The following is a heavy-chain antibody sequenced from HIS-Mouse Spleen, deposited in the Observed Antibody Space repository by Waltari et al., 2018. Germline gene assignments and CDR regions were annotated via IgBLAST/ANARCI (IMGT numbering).Heavy chain of an antibody. J-gene: IGHJ4*02. CDR3: ARYNALYRLYYFDY. D-gene: IGHD2-2*02. CDR1: GYTFTGYY. V-gene: IGHV1-2*02. Sequence: QVQLVQSGAEVKKPGASVKVSCKASGYTFTGYYMHWVRQAPGQGLEWMGGINPKSGGTNYAQKFKGRVTMTRDTSISTAYMELSRLRSDDTAVYYCARYNALYRLYYFDYWGQGTLVTVSS. CDR2: INPKSGGT.